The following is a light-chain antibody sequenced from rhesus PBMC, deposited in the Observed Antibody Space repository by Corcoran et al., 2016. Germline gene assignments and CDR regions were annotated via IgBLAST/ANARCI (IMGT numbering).Light chain of an antibody. CDR1: QGISSY. CDR3: QQRNSYPYS. V-gene: IGKV1-38*01. Sequence: DIQLTQSPSSLSASVGDRVTITCRASQGISSYLAWYQQKSGKAPKLLIYDASNLQSGVPSRVSGIGSGTEFTLTISSLQPEDFATYYCQQRNSYPYSFGQGTKVEIK. J-gene: IGKJ2*01. CDR2: DAS.